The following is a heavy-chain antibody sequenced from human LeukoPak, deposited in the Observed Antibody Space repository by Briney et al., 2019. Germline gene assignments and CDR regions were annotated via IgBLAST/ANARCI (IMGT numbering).Heavy chain of an antibody. Sequence: GASVKVSCKASGYTFTSYYMRWVRQAPGQGLEWMGIINPSGGSTSYAQKFQGRVTMTRDTSTSTVYMELSSLRSEDTAVYYCARNAAYYYDSSGYYSFDYWGQGTLVTVSS. CDR2: INPSGGST. D-gene: IGHD3-22*01. J-gene: IGHJ4*02. CDR1: GYTFTSYY. CDR3: ARNAAYYYDSSGYYSFDY. V-gene: IGHV1-46*01.